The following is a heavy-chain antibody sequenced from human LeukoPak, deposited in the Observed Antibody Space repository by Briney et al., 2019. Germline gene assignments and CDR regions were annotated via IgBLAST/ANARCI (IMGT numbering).Heavy chain of an antibody. Sequence: GGSLRLSCAASGFTFSSYAMHWVRQAPGKGLEWVAVISYDGSNKYYADSVKGRFTISRDNSKNTLYLQMNSLRAEDTAVYYCAREHYGGNSDYWGQGTLVTVSS. CDR2: ISYDGSNK. J-gene: IGHJ4*02. CDR3: AREHYGGNSDY. CDR1: GFTFSSYA. V-gene: IGHV3-30-3*01. D-gene: IGHD4-23*01.